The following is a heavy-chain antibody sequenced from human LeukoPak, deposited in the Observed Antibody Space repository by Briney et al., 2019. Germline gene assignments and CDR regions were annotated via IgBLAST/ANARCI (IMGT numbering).Heavy chain of an antibody. J-gene: IGHJ3*02. Sequence: ASVKVSCKTSGDTFNNYALSWVRQAPGQGLEWMGGIIPMFGSANNAQKFQGRVTITADESTSTAYMELSSLRSDDTAVYYCARASDDFWSGYWGAFDIWGQGTMVTVSS. CDR2: IIPMFGSA. CDR1: GDTFNNYA. CDR3: ARASDDFWSGYWGAFDI. D-gene: IGHD3-3*01. V-gene: IGHV1-69*13.